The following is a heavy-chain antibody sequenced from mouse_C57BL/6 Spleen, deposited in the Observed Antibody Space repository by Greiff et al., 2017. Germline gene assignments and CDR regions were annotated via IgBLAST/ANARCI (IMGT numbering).Heavy chain of an antibody. D-gene: IGHD2-2*01. CDR3: ARDWMVTALYYAMDY. V-gene: IGHV1-64*01. Sequence: QVQLQQPGAELVKPGASVKLSCKASGYTFTSYWMHWVKQRPGQGLEWIGMIHPNSGSTNYNEKFKSKATLTVDKSSSTAYMQLSSLTSVDSSVYYCARDWMVTALYYAMDYWGQGTSVTVSS. CDR2: IHPNSGST. J-gene: IGHJ4*01. CDR1: GYTFTSYW.